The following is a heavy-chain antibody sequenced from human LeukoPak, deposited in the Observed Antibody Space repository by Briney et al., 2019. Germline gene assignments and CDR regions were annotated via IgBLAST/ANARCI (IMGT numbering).Heavy chain of an antibody. Sequence: SETLSLTCTVSGGSISSYYWRWIRQPAGKGLEWIGRIYTSGSTNYNPSLKSRVTMSVDTSKNQFSLKLSSVTAADTAVYYCARESYSSGWFPIEYFQHWGQGTLVTVSS. J-gene: IGHJ1*01. CDR3: ARESYSSGWFPIEYFQH. CDR1: GGSISSYY. CDR2: IYTSGST. V-gene: IGHV4-4*07. D-gene: IGHD6-19*01.